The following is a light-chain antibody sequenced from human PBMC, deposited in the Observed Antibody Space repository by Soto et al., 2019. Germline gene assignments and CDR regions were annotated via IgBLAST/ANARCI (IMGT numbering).Light chain of an antibody. CDR2: GAS. CDR3: QEYNNWPPMNT. CDR1: QSVSSN. V-gene: IGKV3-15*01. J-gene: IGKJ2*01. Sequence: EIVMTQSPATLSASPGERATLSCTASQSVSSNLAWYQQKPGQAPRLLIYGASTRATGIPARFSGCGSGTEFTLTISSLESEAFAVYYCQEYNNWPPMNTFGQGAKLEIK.